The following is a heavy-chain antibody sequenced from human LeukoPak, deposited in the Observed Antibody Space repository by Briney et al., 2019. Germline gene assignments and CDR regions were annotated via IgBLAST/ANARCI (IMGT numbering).Heavy chain of an antibody. CDR2: ITWNRDNI. CDR1: GFTFDDYA. V-gene: IGHV3-9*01. J-gene: IGHJ6*02. CDR3: AKDLSSAITSALVLDV. Sequence: GGSLRLSCKVSGFTFDDYAMHWVRQVPGEGLEWVSGITWNRDNIGYGDSVKGRFTVSRDNVKNVLYLQMKSLRPEDTALYYCAKDLSSAITSALVLDVWGQGTTVIVSS. D-gene: IGHD3-22*01.